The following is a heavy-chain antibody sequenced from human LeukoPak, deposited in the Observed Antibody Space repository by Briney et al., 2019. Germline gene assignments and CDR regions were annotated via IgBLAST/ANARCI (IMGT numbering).Heavy chain of an antibody. V-gene: IGHV5-51*01. Sequence: GESLKISCKGSGYSLTSYWIDWVRQMPGKGLGCMGIIYPGDSDTRYSPSFQGQVTISADKSISTAYLQWSSLKASDTAMYYCARQRKTYYYGSGSYTSNWFDPWGQGTLVTVSS. J-gene: IGHJ5*02. CDR1: GYSLTSYW. CDR3: ARQRKTYYYGSGSYTSNWFDP. CDR2: IYPGDSDT. D-gene: IGHD3-10*01.